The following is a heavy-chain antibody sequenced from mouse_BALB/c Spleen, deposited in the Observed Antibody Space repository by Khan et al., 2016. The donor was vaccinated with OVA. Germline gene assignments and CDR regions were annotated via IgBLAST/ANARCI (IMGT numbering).Heavy chain of an antibody. Sequence: VQLQQPGAELVKPGASVKLSCKASGYTFTSYWMHWVKQRPGQGLEWIGYINPSDGRAHYNEKVRSKAKLTVDKSSSTAYIQISSLTSEDSAVFYCARGGYGSLAYWGQGTLVTVS. J-gene: IGHJ3*01. CDR3: ARGGYGSLAY. CDR1: GYTFTSYW. CDR2: INPSDGRA. D-gene: IGHD2-10*02. V-gene: IGHV1S81*02.